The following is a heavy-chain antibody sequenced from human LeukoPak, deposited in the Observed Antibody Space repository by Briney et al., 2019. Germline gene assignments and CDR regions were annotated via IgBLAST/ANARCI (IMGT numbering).Heavy chain of an antibody. CDR3: ARDTLNYDILTGYPMGAFDI. D-gene: IGHD3-9*01. Sequence: SETLSLTCTVSGGSISSYYWSWIRQPPGKGLEWIGYIYYSGSTNYNPSLKSRVTISVDTSKNQFSLKLSPVTAADTAVYYCARDTLNYDILTGYPMGAFDIWGQGTMVTVSS. CDR2: IYYSGST. V-gene: IGHV4-59*01. CDR1: GGSISSYY. J-gene: IGHJ3*02.